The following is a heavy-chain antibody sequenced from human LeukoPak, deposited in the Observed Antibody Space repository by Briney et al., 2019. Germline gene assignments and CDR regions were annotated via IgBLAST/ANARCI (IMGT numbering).Heavy chain of an antibody. CDR1: GGSFSGYY. V-gene: IGHV4-34*01. D-gene: IGHD2-21*02. CDR3: ARRNLVVTAIRSAFDI. CDR2: INHSGST. Sequence: SETLSLTCAVYGGSFSGYYWSWIRQPPGKGLEWIGEINHSGSTNYTPSLKSRVTISADTSKNQFSLKLSSVTAADTAVYYCARRNLVVTAIRSAFDIWGQGTMVTVSS. J-gene: IGHJ3*02.